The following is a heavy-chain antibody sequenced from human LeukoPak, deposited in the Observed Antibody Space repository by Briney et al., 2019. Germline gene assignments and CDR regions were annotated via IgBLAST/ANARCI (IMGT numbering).Heavy chain of an antibody. V-gene: IGHV4-4*07. Sequence: SETLSLTCTVSGASITSYYWSWIRQPAGKGLEWIGRIVPSGSTNYNPSLKSRVTMSVDTSKNQFSLKLSSVTAADAAVYYCAKEGAAPGPDFDYWGQGTLVIVSS. CDR2: IVPSGST. CDR1: GASITSYY. D-gene: IGHD6-13*01. CDR3: AKEGAAPGPDFDY. J-gene: IGHJ4*02.